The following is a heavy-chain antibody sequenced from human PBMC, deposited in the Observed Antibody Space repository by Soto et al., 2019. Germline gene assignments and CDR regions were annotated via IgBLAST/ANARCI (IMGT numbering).Heavy chain of an antibody. J-gene: IGHJ6*03. V-gene: IGHV3-7*01. Sequence: GGSLRLSCAASGFTFSSYWMSWVRQAPGKGLEWVANIKQDGSEKYYVDSVKGRFTISRDNAKNSLYLQMNSLRAEDTAVYYCRGVPLYYYYMDVWGKGTTVTVSS. CDR1: GFTFSSYW. CDR3: RGVPLYYYYMDV. D-gene: IGHD3-10*01. CDR2: IKQDGSEK.